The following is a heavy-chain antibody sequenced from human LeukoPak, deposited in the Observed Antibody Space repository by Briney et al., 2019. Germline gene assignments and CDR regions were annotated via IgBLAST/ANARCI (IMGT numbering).Heavy chain of an antibody. Sequence: TGGSLRLSCVASGFTFSSYWMSWVRQAPGKGLEWVANIKQDGSEKYYVDSVKGRFTISRDNAKNSLYLQMNSLRAEDTAVYYRARVLRFLESDWFDPWGQGTLVTVSS. CDR1: GFTFSSYW. CDR2: IKQDGSEK. D-gene: IGHD3-3*01. CDR3: ARVLRFLESDWFDP. J-gene: IGHJ5*02. V-gene: IGHV3-7*01.